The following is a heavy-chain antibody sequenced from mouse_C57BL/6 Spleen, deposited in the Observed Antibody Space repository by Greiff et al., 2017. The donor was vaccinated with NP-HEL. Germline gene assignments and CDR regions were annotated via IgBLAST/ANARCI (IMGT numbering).Heavy chain of an antibody. D-gene: IGHD4-1*01. V-gene: IGHV1-59*01. CDR1: GYTFTSYW. CDR3: ARGTNWDWYFDV. J-gene: IGHJ1*03. CDR2: IDPSDSYT. Sequence: QVQLQQPGAELVRPGTSVKLSCKASGYTFTSYWMHWVKQRPGQGLEWIGVIDPSDSYTNYNQKFKGKATLTVDTSSSTAYMQLSSLTSEDSAVYYCARGTNWDWYFDVWGTGTTVTVSS.